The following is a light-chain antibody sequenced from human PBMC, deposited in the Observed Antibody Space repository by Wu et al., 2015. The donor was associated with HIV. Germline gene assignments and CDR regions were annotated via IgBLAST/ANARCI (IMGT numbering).Light chain of an antibody. Sequence: AIWITQSPSSLSASTGDRVTITCRASQDIRSYSAWYQQRPGKAPNLLIYAASTLQSGVPSRFSGSGSGTDFTLTISYLESEDFASYYCQQYQSYPYSFGQGTKLGIK. CDR2: AAS. CDR3: QQYQSYPYS. CDR1: QDIRSY. V-gene: IGKV1-8*01. J-gene: IGKJ2*03.